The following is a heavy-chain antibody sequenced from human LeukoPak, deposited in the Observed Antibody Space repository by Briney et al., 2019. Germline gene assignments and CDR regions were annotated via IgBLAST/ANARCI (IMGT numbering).Heavy chain of an antibody. CDR3: ARGPGNNTGWSAGMPKGWFDP. D-gene: IGHD6-19*01. CDR1: GYTFTSYD. CDR2: MNPNSGNT. V-gene: IGHV1-8*01. Sequence: GASVNVSCKASGYTFTSYDINWVRQATGQRLEWMGWMNPNSGNTGYAKNFQGRVTMTRNTSMSTAYMELSSLRSEDSAVYYCARGPGNNTGWSAGMPKGWFDPWGQGTLVTVSS. J-gene: IGHJ5*02.